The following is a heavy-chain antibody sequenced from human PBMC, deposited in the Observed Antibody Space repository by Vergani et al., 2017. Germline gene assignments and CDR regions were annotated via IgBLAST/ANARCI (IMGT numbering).Heavy chain of an antibody. CDR3: ARRSGIVYDIFSGTQYFFDF. Sequence: QVQLQESGPGLVKPSETLSLTCAVSGFSIDNGYYWDWIRQPPGKGLEWIGSIYRTGRTHFNPSLKSRVTISVDTSNNHFSLGLNSLTAAYTAVYYCARRSGIVYDIFSGTQYFFDFWGQGTLVTVSS. J-gene: IGHJ4*02. CDR1: GFSIDNGYY. V-gene: IGHV4-38-2*01. CDR2: IYRTGRT. D-gene: IGHD3-9*01.